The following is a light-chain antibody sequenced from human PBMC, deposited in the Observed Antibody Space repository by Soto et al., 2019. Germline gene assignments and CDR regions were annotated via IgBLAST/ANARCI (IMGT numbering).Light chain of an antibody. CDR3: QQDGTSQII. Sequence: EIVLTHSPCALSLSPVERATRSCRASQTLSNSFIALYQQKPGQAPRLLIYDTSSRATGVPDRYSASGSGTDFTLTISRLEPEDFAVFFCQQDGTSQIIFGQGTLLEIK. CDR2: DTS. J-gene: IGKJ5*01. V-gene: IGKV3-20*01. CDR1: QTLSNSF.